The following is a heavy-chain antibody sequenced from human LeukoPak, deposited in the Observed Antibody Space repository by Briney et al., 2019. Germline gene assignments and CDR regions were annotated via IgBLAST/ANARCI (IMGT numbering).Heavy chain of an antibody. CDR2: ISYDGSNK. CDR3: ASDRVLLWFGELNY. Sequence: PGGSLRLSCAASGFTFSSYAMRWVRQAPGKGLEWVAVISYDGSNKYYADSVKGRFTISRDNSKNTLYLQMNSLRAEDTAVYYCASDRVLLWFGELNYWGQGTLVTVSS. D-gene: IGHD3-10*01. J-gene: IGHJ4*02. CDR1: GFTFSSYA. V-gene: IGHV3-30-3*01.